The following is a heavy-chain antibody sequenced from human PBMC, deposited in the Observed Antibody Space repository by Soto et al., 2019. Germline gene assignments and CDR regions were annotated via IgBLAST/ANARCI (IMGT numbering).Heavy chain of an antibody. CDR3: AKDRGHSSGYPLFDY. D-gene: IGHD3-22*01. J-gene: IGHJ4*02. CDR2: IRNSGGNT. CDR1: GCSSSDYG. Sequence: WVSLRLRCAVAGCSSSDYGISRVSKAQGKGLEWVSMIRNSGGNTYYADSVKGRFTISTDNSKNTLYLQMSSLRAEDTAVYYFAKDRGHSSGYPLFDYWVRRTLVTVSS. V-gene: IGHV3-23*01.